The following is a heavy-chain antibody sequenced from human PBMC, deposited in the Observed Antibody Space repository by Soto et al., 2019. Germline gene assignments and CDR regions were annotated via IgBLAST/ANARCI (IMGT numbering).Heavy chain of an antibody. CDR1: GFTFSSYG. CDR2: IWYDGSNK. J-gene: IGHJ3*02. CDR3: ARDEGDDYIWGSYSSAFDI. D-gene: IGHD3-16*01. Sequence: GGSLRLSCAASGFTFSSYGMHWVRQAPGKGLEWVAVIWYDGSNKYYADSVKGRFTISRDNSKNTLYLQVNSLRAEDTAVYYCARDEGDDYIWGSYSSAFDIWGQGTMVTVSS. V-gene: IGHV3-33*01.